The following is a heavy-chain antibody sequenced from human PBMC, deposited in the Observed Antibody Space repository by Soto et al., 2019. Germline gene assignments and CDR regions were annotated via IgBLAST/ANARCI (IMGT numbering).Heavy chain of an antibody. CDR2: IIPILGIA. CDR1: GGTFSSYT. CDR3: ANDLRGYSGYDSGGN. D-gene: IGHD5-12*01. Sequence: SVKVSCKASGGTFSSYTISWVRQAPGQGLEWMGRIIPILGIANYAQKFQGRVTITADKSTSTAYMELSSLRSEDTAVYYCANDLRGYSGYDSGGNWGQGTLVTVSS. J-gene: IGHJ4*02. V-gene: IGHV1-69*02.